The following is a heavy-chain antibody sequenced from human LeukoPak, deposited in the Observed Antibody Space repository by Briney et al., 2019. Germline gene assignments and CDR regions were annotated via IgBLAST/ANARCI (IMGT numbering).Heavy chain of an antibody. D-gene: IGHD5-12*01. J-gene: IGHJ4*02. CDR2: INPNSGGT. V-gene: IGHV1-2*02. CDR3: ARDLIGYSGYAGGMDY. Sequence: ASVKVSCKASGYTFTGYYMHWVRQAPGQGLEWMGWINPNSGGTNYAQKFQGRVTMTRDTSISTAYMELSRLRSDDTAVYYCARDLIGYSGYAGGMDYWGQGTLVTVSS. CDR1: GYTFTGYY.